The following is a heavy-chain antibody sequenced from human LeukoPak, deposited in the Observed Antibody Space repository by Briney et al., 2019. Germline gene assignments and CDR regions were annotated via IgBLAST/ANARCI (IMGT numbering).Heavy chain of an antibody. CDR3: ARDMKRSRARWENLGFDP. D-gene: IGHD1-26*01. J-gene: IGHJ5*02. CDR1: GGVFSSYA. Sequence: GASVKASCKTSGGVFSSYAVNWVRQAPGQGLEWMGWMNPNSGNTGYAQKFQGRVTMTTDTSTSTAYMELRSLRSDDTAVYYCARDMKRSRARWENLGFDPWGQGTLVTVSS. V-gene: IGHV1-8*02. CDR2: MNPNSGNT.